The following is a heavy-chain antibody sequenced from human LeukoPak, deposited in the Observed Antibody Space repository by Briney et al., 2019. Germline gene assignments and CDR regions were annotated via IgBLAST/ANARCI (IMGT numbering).Heavy chain of an antibody. D-gene: IGHD2-15*01. CDR3: ASSGGSWRDWFDP. J-gene: IGHJ5*02. CDR2: ISSSSSYI. Sequence: PGGSLRLSCAASGFTFSSYSMNWVRQAPGKGLEWVSSISSSSSYIYYADSVKGRFTISRDNAKNSLYLQMNSLRAEDTAVYYCASSGGSWRDWFDPWGQGTLVTVSS. V-gene: IGHV3-21*01. CDR1: GFTFSSYS.